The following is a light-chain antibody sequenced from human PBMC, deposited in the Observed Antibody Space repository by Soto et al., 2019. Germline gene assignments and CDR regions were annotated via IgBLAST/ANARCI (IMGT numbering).Light chain of an antibody. Sequence: DIPMTQSPSTLSASVGDRVTITCRASLSIRVWLAWYQQKAGKAPNLLIYKASRLESGVPSRFSGSGSETEFTLTISGLQPGDSATYYCQQYNSYSPTFGQGTKVEVK. J-gene: IGKJ1*01. CDR1: LSIRVW. CDR3: QQYNSYSPT. CDR2: KAS. V-gene: IGKV1-5*03.